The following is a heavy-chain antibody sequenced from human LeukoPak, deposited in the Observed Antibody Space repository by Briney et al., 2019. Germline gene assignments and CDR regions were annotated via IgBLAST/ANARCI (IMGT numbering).Heavy chain of an antibody. CDR2: VNLQGST. CDR1: GGSISNTNW. Sequence: SETLSLTCGVSGGSISNTNWWTWFRQPPGKGLEWIGEVNLQGSTNYNPSLKSRVAISVDKSENHISLNLSSVTAADTAVYYCARVPFDYYDSDDYYYHDAFDIWGQGTMVTVSS. D-gene: IGHD3-22*01. J-gene: IGHJ3*02. V-gene: IGHV4-4*02. CDR3: ARVPFDYYDSDDYYYHDAFDI.